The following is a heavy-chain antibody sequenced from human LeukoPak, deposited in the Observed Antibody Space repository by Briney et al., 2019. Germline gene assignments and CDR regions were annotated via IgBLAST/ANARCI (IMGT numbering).Heavy chain of an antibody. D-gene: IGHD3-10*01. J-gene: IGHJ4*02. CDR3: ARQDRGLFGELLSN. V-gene: IGHV4-39*01. CDR2: IYYRGST. CDR1: GGSISTSSYY. Sequence: PSETLSLTCTVSGGSISTSSYYWGWIRQPPGKGLEWIGTIYYRGSTYYNPSLKSRVTISVDMSKNQFSLRLSSVTAADTAVYYCARQDRGLFGELLSNWGQGTLVTVSS.